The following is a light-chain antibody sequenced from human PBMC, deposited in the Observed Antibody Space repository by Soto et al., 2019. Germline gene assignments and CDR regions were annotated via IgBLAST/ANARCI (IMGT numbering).Light chain of an antibody. CDR1: SSDVGNYNY. CDR2: DVS. J-gene: IGLJ1*01. V-gene: IGLV2-8*01. Sequence: QSALTQPPSASGSPGQSVTISCTGTSSDVGNYNYVSWYQQHPGKAPKLMIYDVSKRPSGVPDRFSGSKSGNTASLTVSGLQAEDEADYYCSSYAGIYIVFGTGTKVTVL. CDR3: SSYAGIYIV.